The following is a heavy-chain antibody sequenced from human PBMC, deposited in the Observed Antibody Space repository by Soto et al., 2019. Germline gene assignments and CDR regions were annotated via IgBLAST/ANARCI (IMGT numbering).Heavy chain of an antibody. CDR2: INHSGST. CDR1: GGSFSGYY. Sequence: SETLSLTCAVYGGSFSGYYWSWIRQPPGKGLEWIGEINHSGSTNYNPSLKSRVTISVDTSKNQFSLKLSSVTAADTAVYYCARTSYYYYYMDVWGKGTTVTVSS. V-gene: IGHV4-34*01. J-gene: IGHJ6*03. CDR3: ARTSYYYYYMDV.